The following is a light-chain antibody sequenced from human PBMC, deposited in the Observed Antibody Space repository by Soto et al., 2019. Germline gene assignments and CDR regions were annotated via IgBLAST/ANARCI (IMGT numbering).Light chain of an antibody. CDR1: QSIGTW. Sequence: DIQVTQSPATLSAFVGDRVTISCRARQSIGTWLAWYQQKPGKAPKLLIYDASTLESGVPSRFSGSGSGTEFTLTISSLQPEDVATYYCQEYTSYPVSFGQGTRLDI. CDR3: QEYTSYPVS. J-gene: IGKJ5*01. CDR2: DAS. V-gene: IGKV1-5*01.